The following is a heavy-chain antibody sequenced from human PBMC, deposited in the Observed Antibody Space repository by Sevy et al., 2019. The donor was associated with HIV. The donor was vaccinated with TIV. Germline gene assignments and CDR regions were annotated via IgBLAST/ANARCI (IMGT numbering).Heavy chain of an antibody. D-gene: IGHD6-13*01. CDR2: INQVRTVK. J-gene: IGHJ4*02. V-gene: IGHV3-7*01. CDR1: GFSLNNYW. Sequence: GGSLRLSCVASGFSLNNYWMNWVPQAPGKGLEWVANINQVRTVKYYVDSVRGRFTISRDNARNLVLLQMSSMRVDDWAIYYGVRAIAKDGSFWGQGTLVTVSS. CDR3: VRAIAKDGSF.